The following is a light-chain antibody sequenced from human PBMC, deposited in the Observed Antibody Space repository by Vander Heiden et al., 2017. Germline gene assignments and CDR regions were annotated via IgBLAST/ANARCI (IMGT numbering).Light chain of an antibody. CDR3: QQYNSYQWT. V-gene: IGKV1-5*03. Sequence: DIQMTQSPSTLSASVGDRVTITCRASQSISSWLAWYQQKPGKAPKLLIYKASSLERGVPSRFSGSGSGTEFTLTISSLQPDDFATYYCQQYNSYQWTFGQGTKLEIK. CDR1: QSISSW. CDR2: KAS. J-gene: IGKJ2*02.